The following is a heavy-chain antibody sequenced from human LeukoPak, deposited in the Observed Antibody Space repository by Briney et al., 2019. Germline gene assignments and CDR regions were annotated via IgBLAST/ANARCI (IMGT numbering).Heavy chain of an antibody. CDR3: ARDTASYDSSRYYYYYGMDV. CDR1: GFTFSSYW. CDR2: IKQDGSEK. J-gene: IGHJ6*02. D-gene: IGHD3-22*01. Sequence: GGSLRLSCAASGFTFSSYWMSWVRQAPGKGLEWVANIKQDGSEKYYVDSVKGRFTISRDNAKNSLCLQVNSLRAEDTAVYYCARDTASYDSSRYYYYYGMDVWGQGTTVTVSS. V-gene: IGHV3-7*03.